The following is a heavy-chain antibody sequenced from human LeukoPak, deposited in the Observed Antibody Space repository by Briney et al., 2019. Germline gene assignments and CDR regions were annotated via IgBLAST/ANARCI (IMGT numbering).Heavy chain of an antibody. J-gene: IGHJ6*03. D-gene: IGHD6-19*01. V-gene: IGHV1-46*01. CDR1: GYTFTSYY. Sequence: ASVKVSCKASGYTFTSYYMHWVRQAPGQGLEWMGIINPSGGSTSYAQKFQGRVTMTRDMSTSTVYMELSSLRSDDTAVYYCASIGIAVAGPYMDVWGKGTTVTVSS. CDR3: ASIGIAVAGPYMDV. CDR2: INPSGGST.